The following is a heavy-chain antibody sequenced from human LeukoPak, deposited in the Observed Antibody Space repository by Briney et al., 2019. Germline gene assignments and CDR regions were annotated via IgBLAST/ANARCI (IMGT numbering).Heavy chain of an antibody. J-gene: IGHJ4*02. CDR2: ISGSGGST. D-gene: IGHD1-1*01. Sequence: GGSLRLSCAASGFTFSSYAMSWVRQAPGKGLEWVSAISGSGGSTYYADSVKGRFTISRDSSKNTLYLQMNSLRAEDTAVYYCAKNSNWNPRTYFDYWGQGTLVTVSS. V-gene: IGHV3-23*01. CDR3: AKNSNWNPRTYFDY. CDR1: GFTFSSYA.